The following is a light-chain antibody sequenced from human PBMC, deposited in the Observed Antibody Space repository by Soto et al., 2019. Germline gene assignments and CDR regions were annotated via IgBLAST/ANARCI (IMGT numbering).Light chain of an antibody. CDR3: QQYGSSPWT. CDR2: GAS. CDR1: QTIRSNY. V-gene: IGKV3-20*01. J-gene: IGKJ1*01. Sequence: ETVLTQSPGTLSLSPGERATLSCRASQTIRSNYLAWYRQTPGQAPRLLISGASNRATGIADRFSGSGSGTDFTHIISRLEPEDFALYYCQQYGSSPWTFGQGTKVEIK.